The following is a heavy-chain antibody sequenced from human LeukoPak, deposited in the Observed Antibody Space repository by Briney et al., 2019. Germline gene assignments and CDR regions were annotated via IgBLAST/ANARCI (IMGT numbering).Heavy chain of an antibody. V-gene: IGHV3-7*01. CDR1: GFTFRTYW. CDR2: INQYGNEK. J-gene: IGHJ4*02. D-gene: IGHD3-10*01. Sequence: PGGSLRLFCAASGFTFRTYWMNWVRQAPGKGLEWVANINQYGNEKYYVDSVKGRFTISRDNGKNSLYLEMNSLRAEDTAVYYCATGTEMDRGVIINGHLDYWGQGTLVTASS. CDR3: ATGTEMDRGVIINGHLDY.